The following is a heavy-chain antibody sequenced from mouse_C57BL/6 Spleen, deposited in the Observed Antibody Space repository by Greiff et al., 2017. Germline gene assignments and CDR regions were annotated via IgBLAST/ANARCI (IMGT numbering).Heavy chain of an antibody. D-gene: IGHD2-4*01. J-gene: IGHJ2*01. Sequence: VQLQQSGAELVRPWTSVKVSCKASGYAFTNYLIEWVKQRPGQGLEWIGVINPGSGGTNYNEKFKGKATLTADKSSSTAYMQLSSLTSEDSAVYFCARYDYDASFDYWGQGTTLTVSS. CDR2: INPGSGGT. V-gene: IGHV1-54*01. CDR3: ARYDYDASFDY. CDR1: GYAFTNYL.